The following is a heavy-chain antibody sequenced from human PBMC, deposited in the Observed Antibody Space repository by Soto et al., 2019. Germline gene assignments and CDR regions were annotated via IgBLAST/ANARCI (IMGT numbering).Heavy chain of an antibody. CDR1: GGTFSSYA. CDR3: ARSAPFDIYAITPVEF. J-gene: IGHJ4*02. Sequence: SVKVSCKASGGTFSSYAISWVRQAPGQGLEWMGGIIPIFGTANYAQKFQGRVTITADESTSTAYMELSSLRSEDTAVYYCARSAPFDIYAITPVEFWGQGTLVTVSS. V-gene: IGHV1-69*13. CDR2: IIPIFGTA. D-gene: IGHD3-9*01.